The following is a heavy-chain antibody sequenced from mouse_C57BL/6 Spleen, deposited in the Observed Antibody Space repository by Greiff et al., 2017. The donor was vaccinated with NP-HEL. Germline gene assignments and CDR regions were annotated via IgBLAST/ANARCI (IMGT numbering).Heavy chain of an antibody. D-gene: IGHD1-1*01. J-gene: IGHJ2*01. V-gene: IGHV1-52*01. Sequence: QVQLQQPGAELVRPGSSVKLSCKASGYTFTSYWMHWVKLRPIQGLEWIGNIDPSDSETHYNQKFKDKATLTVDKSSSTAYMQLSSLTSEDSAVYYCARSHTTVVVPFDYWGQGTTLTVSS. CDR2: IDPSDSET. CDR1: GYTFTSYW. CDR3: ARSHTTVVVPFDY.